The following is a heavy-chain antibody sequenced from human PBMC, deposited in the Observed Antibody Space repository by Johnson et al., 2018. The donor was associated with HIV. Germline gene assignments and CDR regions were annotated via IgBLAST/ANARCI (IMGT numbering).Heavy chain of an antibody. J-gene: IGHJ3*02. Sequence: VQLVESGGGLVQPGGSLRLSCAASGVTVSSNYMTWVRQAPGKGLEWVSVIFSGGSTYYADSVKGRFTISRDNSKNTLHLQMNSLRVEYTAVDYCARSCRDCYSCDAFDIWGQGTTVTVSS. CDR2: IFSGGST. V-gene: IGHV3-66*01. CDR1: GVTVSSNY. D-gene: IGHD5-24*01. CDR3: ARSCRDCYSCDAFDI.